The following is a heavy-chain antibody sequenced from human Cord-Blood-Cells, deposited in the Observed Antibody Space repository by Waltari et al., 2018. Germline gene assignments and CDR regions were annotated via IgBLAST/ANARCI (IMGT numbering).Heavy chain of an antibody. D-gene: IGHD3-16*01. CDR3: ARGGPLPDGAFGG. V-gene: IGHV4-38-2*01. Sequence: QVQLQESGPGLVKPSETLSLTCAVSGYSISSGYYWGWIRQPPGKGLEWIGSIYHSGSTYYNPSLKSRVTISVDTSKNQFSLKLSSLTAADTAVYYCARGGPLPDGAFGGWGQGTLVTVSS. CDR1: GYSISSGYY. J-gene: IGHJ4*02. CDR2: IYHSGST.